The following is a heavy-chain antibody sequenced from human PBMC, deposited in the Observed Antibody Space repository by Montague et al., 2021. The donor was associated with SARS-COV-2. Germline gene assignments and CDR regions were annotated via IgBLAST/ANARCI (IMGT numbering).Heavy chain of an antibody. CDR3: AAQITMIDYAFDI. CDR2: IWYDGSNK. V-gene: IGHV3-33*01. CDR1: GFTFSSYG. Sequence: SLRLSCAASGFTFSSYGMHRVRQAPGKGLEWVAVIWYDGSNKYYADSVKGRFTISRDNSKNTLYLQMNSLRAEDTAVYCCAAQITMIDYAFDIWGQGTMVTVSS. D-gene: IGHD3-22*01. J-gene: IGHJ3*02.